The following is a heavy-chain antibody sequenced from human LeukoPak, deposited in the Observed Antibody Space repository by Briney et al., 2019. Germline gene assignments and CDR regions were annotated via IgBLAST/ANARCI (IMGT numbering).Heavy chain of an antibody. Sequence: GGSLRLSCAASGFTFSTYWMTWVRQAPGKGLEWVADVAQDGSEKFYVDSVKGRFTISKDNAVNSLYLQMNSLRAEDTAVYYCASDLSPTHGSVWFDAFDVWGQGTTVTVSS. V-gene: IGHV3-7*01. CDR3: ASDLSPTHGSVWFDAFDV. CDR1: GFTFSTYW. J-gene: IGHJ3*01. CDR2: VAQDGSEK. D-gene: IGHD3-16*01.